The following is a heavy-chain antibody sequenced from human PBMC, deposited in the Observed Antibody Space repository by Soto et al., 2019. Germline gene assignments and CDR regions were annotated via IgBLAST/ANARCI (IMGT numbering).Heavy chain of an antibody. CDR3: ARDLWGYCGTDCYPLDV. D-gene: IGHD2-21*02. CDR2: IYYSGST. V-gene: IGHV4-30-4*02. Sequence: PSATLSLTCTVSGGSISSGDYYWSWIRQPPGKGLEWIGYIYYSGSTYYNPSLKSRVTISVDTSKNQFSLQLDSVTAADTATYYCARDLWGYCGTDCYPLDVWGQGTTVTVSS. J-gene: IGHJ6*02. CDR1: GGSISSGDYY.